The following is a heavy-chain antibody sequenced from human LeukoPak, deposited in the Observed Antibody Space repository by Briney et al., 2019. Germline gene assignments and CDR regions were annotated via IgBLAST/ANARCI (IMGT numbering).Heavy chain of an antibody. V-gene: IGHV3-66*01. J-gene: IGHJ6*03. CDR1: GFTFSSYE. Sequence: PGGSLRLSCAASGFTFSSYEMNWVRQAPGKGLEWVSVIYSGGSTYYADSVKGRFTISRDNSKNTLYLQMNSLRAEDTAVYYCARVDWESVAGQYYYYYMDVWGKGTTVTISS. CDR3: ARVDWESVAGQYYYYYMDV. CDR2: IYSGGST. D-gene: IGHD6-19*01.